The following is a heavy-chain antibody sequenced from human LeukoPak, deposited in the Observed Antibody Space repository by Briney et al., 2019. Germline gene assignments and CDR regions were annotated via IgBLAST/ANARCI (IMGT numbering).Heavy chain of an antibody. V-gene: IGHV3-7*01. Sequence: TGGSLRLSCAASGSTFSNYWMSWVRQAPGKGLEWVANIKQDGSEKSYVDSVTGRFIISRDNAKNSLYLQMNNLRVEDTAVYYCAREISSWYRTEGRFDPWGQGTLVTVSS. CDR2: IKQDGSEK. CDR1: GSTFSNYW. J-gene: IGHJ5*02. D-gene: IGHD6-13*01. CDR3: AREISSWYRTEGRFDP.